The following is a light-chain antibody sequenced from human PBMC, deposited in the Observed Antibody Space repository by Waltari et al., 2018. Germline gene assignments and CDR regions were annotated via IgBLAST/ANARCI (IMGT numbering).Light chain of an antibody. J-gene: IGKJ1*01. CDR2: KAS. Sequence: DIQMTQSPSTLSAAVGDRVPITCRDRQGVGRWLAWYQQKPCKAPTFLIYKASSLESGVPARFSVSGAGTEFDLTISSLQPDDFATYYGQHYKSYSSWTFSQGTKVELK. CDR3: QHYKSYSSWT. CDR1: QGVGRW. V-gene: IGKV1-5*03.